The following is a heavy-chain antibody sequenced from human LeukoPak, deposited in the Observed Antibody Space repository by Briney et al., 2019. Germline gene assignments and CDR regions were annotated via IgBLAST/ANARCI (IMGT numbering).Heavy chain of an antibody. CDR3: ARPRGDGYNYWFDP. CDR1: GYSISSGYY. J-gene: IGHJ5*02. D-gene: IGHD5-24*01. CDR2: IYHSGRT. Sequence: SETLSLTCTVSGYSISSGYYWGWIRQPPGKGLEWIGSIYHSGRTFYNPSLKSRVTISVDTSKNQFSLKLSSVTAADTAVYYCARPRGDGYNYWFDPWGQGTLVTVSS. V-gene: IGHV4-38-2*02.